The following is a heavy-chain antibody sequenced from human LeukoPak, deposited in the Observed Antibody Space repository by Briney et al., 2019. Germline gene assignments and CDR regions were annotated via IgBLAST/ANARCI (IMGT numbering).Heavy chain of an antibody. J-gene: IGHJ4*02. CDR1: GFTFSSYG. V-gene: IGHV3-23*01. Sequence: PGGSLRLSCAASGFTFSSYGMSWVRQAPGKGLEWVSAISGSGGSTYYADSVKGRFTISRDNSKNTLYLQMNSLRAEDTAVYYCAKDLLLYYDSRTGIDYWGQGTLVTVSS. CDR2: ISGSGGST. CDR3: AKDLLLYYDSRTGIDY. D-gene: IGHD3-22*01.